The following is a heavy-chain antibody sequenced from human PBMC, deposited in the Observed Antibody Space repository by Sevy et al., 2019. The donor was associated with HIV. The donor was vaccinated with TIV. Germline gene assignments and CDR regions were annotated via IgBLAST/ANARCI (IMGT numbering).Heavy chain of an antibody. CDR1: GFTFSSYS. CDR3: EGGYSYYLIDY. Sequence: GGSLRLSCAASGFTFSSYSMNWVRQAPGKGLEWVASISSSSSYRYYADSVKGRFTISRDKAKTSLFLQMNSLRAEDTAVYCCEGGYSYYLIDYWGQGTLVTVSS. V-gene: IGHV3-21*01. D-gene: IGHD4-4*01. J-gene: IGHJ4*02. CDR2: ISSSSSYR.